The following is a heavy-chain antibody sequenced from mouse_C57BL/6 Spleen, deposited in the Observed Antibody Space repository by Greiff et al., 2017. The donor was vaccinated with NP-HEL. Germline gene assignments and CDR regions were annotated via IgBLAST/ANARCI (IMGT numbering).Heavy chain of an antibody. CDR2: INPNYGTT. CDR3: ASLTTVVPDWDLDV. D-gene: IGHD1-1*01. J-gene: IGHJ1*03. Sequence: EVQLQQSGPELVKPGASVKISCKASGYSFTDYNMNWVKQSNGKSLEWIGVINPNYGTTSYNQKFKGKATLTVDQSSSPAYMQLNSLTSEDSAVYYWASLTTVVPDWDLDVWGTGTTVNVAS. CDR1: GYSFTDYN. V-gene: IGHV1-39*01.